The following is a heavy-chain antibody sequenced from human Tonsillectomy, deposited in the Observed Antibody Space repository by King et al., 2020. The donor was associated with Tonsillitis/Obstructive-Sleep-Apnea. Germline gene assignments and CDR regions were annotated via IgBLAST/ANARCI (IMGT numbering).Heavy chain of an antibody. V-gene: IGHV3-33*01. CDR2: IWYDGSYK. CDR3: VRDGIKSAARVRSVLYS. CDR1: GFTFRTYG. D-gene: IGHD2-2*01. Sequence: VQLVESGGGVVQPGRSLRLTCAASGFTFRTYGMHWVRQAPGKGLEWVAVIWYDGSYKYYANSVKGRFTISRDNSKNTVYLQMNSLRAEDTAVYYCVRDGIKSAARVRSVLYSWGQGTLVTVSS. J-gene: IGHJ4*02.